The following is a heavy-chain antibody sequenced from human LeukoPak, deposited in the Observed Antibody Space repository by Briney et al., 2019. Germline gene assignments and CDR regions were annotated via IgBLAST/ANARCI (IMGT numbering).Heavy chain of an antibody. CDR1: GGSFRGYY. CDR3: ARGGGNWSFDY. D-gene: IGHD2-21*01. Sequence: SETLSLTCAVYGGSFRGYYWSWIRQPPGKGLEWIGEINHSGSTNYNPSLKSRVTISVDTSKNQFSLKLSSVTAADTAVYYCARGGGNWSFDYWGQGTLVTVSS. V-gene: IGHV4-34*01. J-gene: IGHJ4*02. CDR2: INHSGST.